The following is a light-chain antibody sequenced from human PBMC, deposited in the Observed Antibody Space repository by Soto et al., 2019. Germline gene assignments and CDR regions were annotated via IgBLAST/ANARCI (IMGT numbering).Light chain of an antibody. Sequence: ETVMTQSPDTLSVSLGERATLSCRASQSLRSSLAWYQQKPGQAPRLLIYDASTRATGIPARFSGSGSGTDFTLTISGLQSEDFAVYYCQQYNNWPQTFGQGTMVDVK. CDR3: QQYNNWPQT. CDR2: DAS. V-gene: IGKV3-15*01. J-gene: IGKJ1*01. CDR1: QSLRSS.